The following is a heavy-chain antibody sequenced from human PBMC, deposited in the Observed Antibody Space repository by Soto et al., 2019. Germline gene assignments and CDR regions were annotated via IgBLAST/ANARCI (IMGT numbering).Heavy chain of an antibody. CDR2: INSDGSST. J-gene: IGHJ4*02. Sequence: GGSLRLSCAASGFTFSSYWMHWVRQAPGKGLVWVSRINSDGSSTTYADSVKGRFTISRDNAKNTLYLQMNSLRAEDTAVYYCARRSSSGCDCYHVVYCGPAPLVTVSS. D-gene: IGHD3-22*01. CDR3: ARRSSSGCDCYHVVY. V-gene: IGHV3-74*01. CDR1: GFTFSSYW.